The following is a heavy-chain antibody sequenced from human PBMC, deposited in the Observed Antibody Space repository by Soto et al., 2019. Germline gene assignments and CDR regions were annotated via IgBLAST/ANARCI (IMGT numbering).Heavy chain of an antibody. CDR2: INHSGST. V-gene: IGHV4-34*01. D-gene: IGHD2-8*02. Sequence: QVQLQQWGAGLLKPSETLSLTCAVYGGSFSGYYWTWIRQPPGTGLEWIGEINHSGSTNYNPSLKRRVPISVYTSKNQFALKLTSVAAADTAVYYGARAKITGLFDYWGQGTLVTVSS. J-gene: IGHJ4*02. CDR3: ARAKITGLFDY. CDR1: GGSFSGYY.